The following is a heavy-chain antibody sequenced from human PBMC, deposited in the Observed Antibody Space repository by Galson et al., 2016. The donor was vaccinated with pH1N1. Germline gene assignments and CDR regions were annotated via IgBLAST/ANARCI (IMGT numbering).Heavy chain of an antibody. D-gene: IGHD3-16*01. J-gene: IGHJ4*02. CDR1: EFASRSYW. Sequence: SLRLSCAASEFASRSYWISWVRQAPGKGLEWVANIKQDGSEKYDVDSVKGRFTISRDNAKNSVYLRMNSLRAEDTAVYHCAREVGGMGAYWGQGTLVTVSS. V-gene: IGHV3-7*01. CDR3: AREVGGMGAY. CDR2: IKQDGSEK.